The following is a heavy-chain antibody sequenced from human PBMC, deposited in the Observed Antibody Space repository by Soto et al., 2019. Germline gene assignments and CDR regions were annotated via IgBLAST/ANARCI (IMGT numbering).Heavy chain of an antibody. Sequence: QAGGSLRLSCAASGLTFRSSWMSWVRLPPGNGLEWVANIKDDGSETYYVDSVKGRFTISRDNTKNSLYLLMSGLRVDDTAVYYCVNSYAARGWYEGSDYWGRGTVVT. J-gene: IGHJ4*02. CDR3: VNSYAARGWYEGSDY. V-gene: IGHV3-7*03. CDR2: IKDDGSET. CDR1: GLTFRSSW. D-gene: IGHD6-19*01.